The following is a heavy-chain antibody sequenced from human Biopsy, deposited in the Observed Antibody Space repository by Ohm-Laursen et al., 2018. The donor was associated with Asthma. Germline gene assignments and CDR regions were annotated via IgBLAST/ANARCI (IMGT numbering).Heavy chain of an antibody. D-gene: IGHD2-2*01. CDR3: ARKAGSCISRTCYSLDF. CDR1: GGTFNTHV. CDR2: INSVFGTT. J-gene: IGHJ4*02. Sequence: SVKVSCKPLGGTFNTHVIGWVRQAPGQGLEWMGGINSVFGTTTYPQKFQDRVTITADDSTSTVYMELSSLRSEDTAVYYCARKAGSCISRTCYSLDFWGQGALVTVSS. V-gene: IGHV1-69*13.